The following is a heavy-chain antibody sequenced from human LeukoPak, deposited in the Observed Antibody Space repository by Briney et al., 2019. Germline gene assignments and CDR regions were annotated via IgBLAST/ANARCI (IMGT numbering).Heavy chain of an antibody. J-gene: IGHJ5*02. Sequence: PGESLKISCKGSGYSFTSYWIGWVRQMPGKGLEWMGIIYPGDSDTSYSPSFQGQVTISADKSISTAYLQWSSLKASDTAMYYCARSFEAPYNWFDPWGQGTLVTVSS. D-gene: IGHD3-9*01. V-gene: IGHV5-51*01. CDR1: GYSFTSYW. CDR3: ARSFEAPYNWFDP. CDR2: IYPGDSDT.